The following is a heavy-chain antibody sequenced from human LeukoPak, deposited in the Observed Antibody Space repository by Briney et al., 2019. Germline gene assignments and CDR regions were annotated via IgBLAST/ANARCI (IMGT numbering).Heavy chain of an antibody. D-gene: IGHD5-24*01. J-gene: IGHJ4*02. Sequence: GGSLRLSCAASNISVSDHFMTWVRQAPGKGLEWVANIKEDGTETYYVDSVKGRFTISRDNAKNSLYLQMNSLRAEDTAVYYCAKEGRSLQTYWGQGTLVTVSS. CDR2: IKEDGTET. CDR1: NISVSDHF. V-gene: IGHV3-7*03. CDR3: AKEGRSLQTY.